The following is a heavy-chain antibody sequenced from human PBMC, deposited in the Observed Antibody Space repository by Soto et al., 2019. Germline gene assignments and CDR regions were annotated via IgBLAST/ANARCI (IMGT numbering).Heavy chain of an antibody. CDR3: AAGAHWPLTANFY. CDR1: GFTFTNAW. J-gene: IGHJ4*02. Sequence: ESGGGLVKPGGSLRLSCATSGFTFTNAWMTWVRQAPGKGLEWVGRIKSKTDSGTGDYATPVKGRFTISRDESENTLHLQMNSLKTEDTAVYYCAAGAHWPLTANFYWGQGTLVTVSS. V-gene: IGHV3-15*01. D-gene: IGHD6-25*01. CDR2: IKSKTDSGTG.